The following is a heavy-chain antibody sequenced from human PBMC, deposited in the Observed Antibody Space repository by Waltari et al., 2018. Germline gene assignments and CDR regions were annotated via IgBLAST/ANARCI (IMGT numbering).Heavy chain of an antibody. CDR2: IIPIFGTA. D-gene: IGHD5-12*01. J-gene: IGHJ3*02. CDR3: ASPNSGYDYGELGPGSDDAFDI. V-gene: IGHV1-69*13. CDR1: GGTFSSYA. Sequence: QVQLVQSGAEVKKPGSSVKVSCKASGGTFSSYAISWVRQAPGQGLEWRGGIIPIFGTANYAQKFQGRVTITADESTSTAYMELSSLRAEDTAVYYCASPNSGYDYGELGPGSDDAFDIWGQGTMVTVSS.